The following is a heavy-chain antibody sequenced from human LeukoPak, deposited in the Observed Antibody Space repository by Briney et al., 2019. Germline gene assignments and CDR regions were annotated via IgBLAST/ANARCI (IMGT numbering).Heavy chain of an antibody. CDR2: IWYDGSNK. CDR1: GFTFSSYG. J-gene: IGHJ4*02. V-gene: IGHV3-33*01. CDR3: ARDPQWLDIDY. Sequence: GRSLRLSCAASGFTFSSYGMHWVRQAPGKGLEWVAVIWYDGSNKYYADSVKGRFTISRDNSKNTLYLQMNSLRAEDTAVYYCARDPQWLDIDYWGQGTLVTVSS. D-gene: IGHD6-19*01.